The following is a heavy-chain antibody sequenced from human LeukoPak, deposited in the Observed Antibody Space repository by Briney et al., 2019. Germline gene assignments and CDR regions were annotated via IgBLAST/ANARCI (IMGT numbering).Heavy chain of an antibody. CDR2: INHSGST. CDR1: GGSFSGYY. Sequence: SETLSLTCAVYGGSFSGYYWSWIRQPPGKGLEWIGEINHSGSTNYNPSLKSRVTISVDTSKNQFSLKLRSVTAADTAVYYCARGPSTVVKRGYYYYMDVWGKGTTVTISS. J-gene: IGHJ6*03. D-gene: IGHD4-23*01. V-gene: IGHV4-34*01. CDR3: ARGPSTVVKRGYYYYMDV.